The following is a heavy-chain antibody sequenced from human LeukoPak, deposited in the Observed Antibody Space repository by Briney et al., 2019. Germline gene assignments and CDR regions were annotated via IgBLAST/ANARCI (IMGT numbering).Heavy chain of an antibody. V-gene: IGHV4-59*12. CDR3: ARLIKATTHFDY. Sequence: SETLSLTCTVSGGSISSYYWSWIRQPPGKGLEWIGYVYFSGSTDYNPSLKSRVTISVDTSKNQCSLKLSSVTAADTAVYYCARLIKATTHFDYWGQGTLATVSS. CDR1: GGSISSYY. J-gene: IGHJ4*02. CDR2: VYFSGST. D-gene: IGHD4-17*01.